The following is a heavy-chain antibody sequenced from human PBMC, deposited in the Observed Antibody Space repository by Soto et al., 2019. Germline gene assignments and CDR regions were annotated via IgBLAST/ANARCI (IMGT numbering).Heavy chain of an antibody. V-gene: IGHV6-1*01. D-gene: IGHD3-3*01. CDR2: TYYRSKWYN. J-gene: IGHJ6*02. CDR3: ARVLRFLEWSPIRGYYCYGMDV. Sequence: SQTLSLTCAISGGSVSSNSAAWNWIRQSPSRGLEWLGRTYYRSKWYNDYAVSVKSRITINPDTSKNQFPLQLNSVTPEDTAVYYCARVLRFLEWSPIRGYYCYGMDVWGQGTTVTVSS. CDR1: GGSVSSNSAA.